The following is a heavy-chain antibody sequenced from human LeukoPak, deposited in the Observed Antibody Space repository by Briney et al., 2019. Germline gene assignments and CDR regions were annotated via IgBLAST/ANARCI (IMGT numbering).Heavy chain of an antibody. Sequence: SETLSLTCAVYGGSFSGYYWSWIRLPPGKGLEWIGEVNHSGSTNYNPSLKSRVTISVDTSKNQFSLKLSSVTAADTAVYYCATIYSSSSAYYYYGMDVWGQGTTVTVSS. V-gene: IGHV4-34*01. D-gene: IGHD6-13*01. CDR2: VNHSGST. CDR1: GGSFSGYY. J-gene: IGHJ6*02. CDR3: ATIYSSSSAYYYYGMDV.